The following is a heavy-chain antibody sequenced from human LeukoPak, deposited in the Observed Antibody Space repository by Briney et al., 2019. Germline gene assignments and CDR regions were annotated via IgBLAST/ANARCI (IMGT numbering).Heavy chain of an antibody. V-gene: IGHV1-2*02. CDR3: SYYCLDFDY. J-gene: IGHJ4*02. D-gene: IGHD3-10*01. Sequence: ASVKVSCKASGYTFTVYYVHWVRQAPGQGLEWMGWINPNTGDTNYAQKFQGRVTMTRDTSTNTAYMDLSGLRSDDTAVYFCSYYCLDFDYWGRGALVTVSS. CDR1: GYTFTVYY. CDR2: INPNTGDT.